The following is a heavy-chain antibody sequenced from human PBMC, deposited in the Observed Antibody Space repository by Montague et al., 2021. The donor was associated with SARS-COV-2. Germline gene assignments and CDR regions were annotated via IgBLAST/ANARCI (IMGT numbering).Heavy chain of an antibody. CDR1: GGSISSDSFY. CDR3: ARRPGTFGAAFDI. Sequence: SKTLSLTCTVSGGSISSDSFYWGWLRQPPGKGLEWIGLIYHSGGTYNGPSLKRRFSISVDTSKNQFSLKVTSVTAADTAVYYCARRPGTFGAAFDIWGLGTMVTVSS. CDR2: IYHSGGT. D-gene: IGHD3-10*01. V-gene: IGHV4-39*01. J-gene: IGHJ3*02.